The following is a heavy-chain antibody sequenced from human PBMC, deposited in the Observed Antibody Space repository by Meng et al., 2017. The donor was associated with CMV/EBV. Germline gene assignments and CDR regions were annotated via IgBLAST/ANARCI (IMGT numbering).Heavy chain of an antibody. V-gene: IGHV1-2*02. J-gene: IGHJ4*02. CDR2: INPNSGGT. CDR3: ARDLKRWRITIFPY. D-gene: IGHD3-3*01. Sequence: VKVSCKASGYTFTGYYMHWVRQAPGQGLEWMGWINPNSGGTNYAQKFQGRVTMTRDTSISTAYMELSRLRSDDTAVYYCARDLKRWRITIFPYWGQGTLVTVSS. CDR1: GYTFTGYY.